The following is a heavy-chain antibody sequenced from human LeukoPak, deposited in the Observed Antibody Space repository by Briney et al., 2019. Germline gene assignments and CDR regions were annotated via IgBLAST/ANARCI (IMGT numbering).Heavy chain of an antibody. V-gene: IGHV4-34*01. J-gene: IGHJ3*02. Sequence: PSETLSLTCAVYGGSFSGYYWSWIRQPPGKGLEWIGEINHSGSTNYNPSLKSRVTISVDTPKNQFSLKLSSVTAADTAVYYCARGPSYYGSNSVRDFDIWGQGTVVTVSS. CDR2: INHSGST. D-gene: IGHD4-23*01. CDR1: GGSFSGYY. CDR3: ARGPSYYGSNSVRDFDI.